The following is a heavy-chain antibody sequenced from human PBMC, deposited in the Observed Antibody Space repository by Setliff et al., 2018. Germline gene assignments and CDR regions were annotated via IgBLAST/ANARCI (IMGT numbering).Heavy chain of an antibody. CDR2: IYTGGST. J-gene: IGHJ4*02. CDR3: ARFCGTSNCQRAPLFDY. D-gene: IGHD1-1*01. V-gene: IGHV4-4*08. Sequence: PSETLSLTCIVSGVSVSRHYWSWIRQPPGKTLEWIGYIYTGGSTTYNPSLKSRVTLSLDTSKNHLSLNLTSVTAADTAIYYCARFCGTSNCQRAPLFDYWGQGILVTVSS. CDR1: GVSVSRHY.